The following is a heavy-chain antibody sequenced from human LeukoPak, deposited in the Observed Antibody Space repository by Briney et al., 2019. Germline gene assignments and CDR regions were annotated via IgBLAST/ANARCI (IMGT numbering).Heavy chain of an antibody. D-gene: IGHD2-21*02. CDR2: ISGSGDSI. Sequence: PGGTLRLSCAASGFTFSSYGMSWVRQAPGKGLEWVSAISGSGDSIHYADSVKGRFTISRDNSKNTLYLQMNSLRAEDTAVYYCAKGIVVVTGDYFDYWGQGTLVTVSS. J-gene: IGHJ4*02. V-gene: IGHV3-23*01. CDR3: AKGIVVVTGDYFDY. CDR1: GFTFSSYG.